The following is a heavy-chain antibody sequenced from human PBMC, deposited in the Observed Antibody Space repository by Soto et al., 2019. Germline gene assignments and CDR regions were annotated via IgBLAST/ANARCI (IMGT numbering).Heavy chain of an antibody. CDR2: VAYSGST. CDR3: ARRRTNTDIRPPRGYYFDF. J-gene: IGHJ4*02. V-gene: IGHV4-39*02. Sequence: QLQLQESGPGLVKPSETLSLTCSVSGVSVSSRGYYWDWIRQPPGKGLECIGSVAYSGSTYYNPSIKSRVTISEDRSQNDFSLKLASMTAADTSVYYCARRRTNTDIRPPRGYYFDFWGLGILVTVSS. CDR1: GVSVSSRGYY. D-gene: IGHD3-10*01.